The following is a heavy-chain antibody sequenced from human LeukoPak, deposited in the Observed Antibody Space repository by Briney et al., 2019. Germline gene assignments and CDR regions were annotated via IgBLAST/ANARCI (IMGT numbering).Heavy chain of an antibody. CDR3: ARQTAMGRSGDY. D-gene: IGHD5-18*01. Sequence: GESLKISCKASGYTFTSYWIGWVRQMPGKGLEWMGIIDPSDSETRYTPSFQGQVTISSDKSLSTAYLQWNSLKASDTAMYYCARQTAMGRSGDYWGQGTLVTVSS. J-gene: IGHJ4*02. CDR1: GYTFTSYW. CDR2: IDPSDSET. V-gene: IGHV5-51*01.